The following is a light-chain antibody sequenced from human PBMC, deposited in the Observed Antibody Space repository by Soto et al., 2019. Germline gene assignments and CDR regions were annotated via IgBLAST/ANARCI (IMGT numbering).Light chain of an antibody. V-gene: IGLV1-44*01. CDR3: VAWDDRLHGVV. CDR1: ISNIVSNA. J-gene: IGLJ3*02. CDR2: SND. Sequence: QSVLTQPPSASGTPGQRVTISCSGSISNIVSNAVHWYQQVPGTAPKVLIHSNDQRPSGVPDRFSGSKSGTSASLTISGLQSEDEADSFCVAWDDRLHGVVFGGGTQLTVL.